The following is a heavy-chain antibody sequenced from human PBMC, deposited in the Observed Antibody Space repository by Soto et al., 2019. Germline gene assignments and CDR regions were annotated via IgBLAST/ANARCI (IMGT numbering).Heavy chain of an antibody. J-gene: IGHJ6*02. V-gene: IGHV4-61*01. D-gene: IGHD3-10*01. Sequence: QVQLQESGPGLVKSSETLSLICFVSGEAIGSGQSYWNWIRQAPGKGMEWIGQTFVTGATKYSASLKSRVTMSMDTSKSQISLTLTSVNAADSATYFCARGRSDSAGSSFGRRMDVWGQGTTVTVAS. CDR2: TFVTGAT. CDR1: GEAIGSGQSY. CDR3: ARGRSDSAGSSFGRRMDV.